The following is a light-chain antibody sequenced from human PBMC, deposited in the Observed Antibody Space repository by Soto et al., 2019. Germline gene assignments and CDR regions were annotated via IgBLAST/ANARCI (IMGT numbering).Light chain of an antibody. CDR1: QPVNNN. CDR2: GVS. Sequence: IEMTQSPATLSASPGDRATLSCRASQPVNNNLAWYQHKPGQAPRLLIYGVSTRATGISARFSGGGSVTEFTLTINSLQSEDFAVYYCQQYEKWPPSITFGQGTRLEIK. CDR3: QQYEKWPPSIT. V-gene: IGKV3-15*01. J-gene: IGKJ5*01.